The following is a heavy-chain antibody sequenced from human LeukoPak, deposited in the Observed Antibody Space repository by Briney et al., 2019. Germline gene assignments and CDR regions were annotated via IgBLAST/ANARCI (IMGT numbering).Heavy chain of an antibody. V-gene: IGHV5-10-1*01. Sequence: GESLKISCKGSGYSFTSYWISWVRQMPGKGLEWMGRIDPSDSYTNYSPSFQGHVTISADKSISPAYLQWSSLRASDTAMYYCARRYAGTDDYWGQGTLVTVSS. J-gene: IGHJ4*02. CDR1: GYSFTSYW. CDR3: ARRYAGTDDY. D-gene: IGHD6-13*01. CDR2: IDPSDSYT.